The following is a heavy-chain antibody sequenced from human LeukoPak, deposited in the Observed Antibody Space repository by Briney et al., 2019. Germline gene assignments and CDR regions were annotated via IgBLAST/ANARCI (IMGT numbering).Heavy chain of an antibody. J-gene: IGHJ6*02. CDR2: INPNSGGT. D-gene: IGHD3-16*01. CDR3: ARAPRLRRTAYYYYYGMDV. V-gene: IGHV1-2*02. CDR1: GYTFTGYY. Sequence: GASVKVSCKASGYTFTGYYMHWVRQAPGQGLEWMGWINPNSGGTNYAQKFQGRVTMTRDTSISTAYMELSRLRSDDTAVYYCARAPRLRRTAYYYYYGMDVWGQGTTVTVS.